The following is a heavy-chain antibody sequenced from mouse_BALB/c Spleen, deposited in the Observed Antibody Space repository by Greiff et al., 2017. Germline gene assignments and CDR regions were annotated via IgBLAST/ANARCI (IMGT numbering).Heavy chain of an antibody. CDR2: ISSGSSTI. CDR1: GFTFSSFG. J-gene: IGHJ1*01. CDR3: ARDDSRDFDV. V-gene: IGHV5-17*02. Sequence: EVQVVESGGGLVQPGGSRKLSCAASGFTFSSFGMHWVRQAPEKGLEWVAYISSGSSTIYYADTVKGRFTISRDNPKNTLFLQMTSLRSEDTAMYYCARDDSRDFDVWGAGTTVTVSS. D-gene: IGHD2-13*01.